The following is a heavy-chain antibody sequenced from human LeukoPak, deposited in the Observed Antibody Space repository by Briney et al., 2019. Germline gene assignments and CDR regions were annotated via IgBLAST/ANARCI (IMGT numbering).Heavy chain of an antibody. J-gene: IGHJ6*03. CDR1: GGSFSGYY. D-gene: IGHD2-2*01. CDR3: ARRCSSTSCYARARYYYYMDV. CDR2: INHSGGT. V-gene: IGHV4-34*01. Sequence: PSETLSLTCAVYGGSFSGYYWSWIRQPPGKGLEWIGEINHSGGTNYNPSLKSRVTISVDTSKNQFSLKLSSVTAADTAVYYCARRCSSTSCYARARYYYYMDVWGKGTTVTVSS.